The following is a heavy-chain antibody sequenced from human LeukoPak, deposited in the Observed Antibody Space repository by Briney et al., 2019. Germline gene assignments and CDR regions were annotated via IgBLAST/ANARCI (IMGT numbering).Heavy chain of an antibody. CDR2: IHPNSGGT. J-gene: IGHJ5*02. Sequence: ASVKVSCKASGYTFTGYYMHWVRQAPGQGLEWMGWIHPNSGGTNYPQKFQGRVTMTRDTSISTAYMELSRLTFDDTAVYYCARDTGIAAPLLLDPWGQGTLVTVSS. CDR3: ARDTGIAAPLLLDP. CDR1: GYTFTGYY. D-gene: IGHD6-13*01. V-gene: IGHV1-2*02.